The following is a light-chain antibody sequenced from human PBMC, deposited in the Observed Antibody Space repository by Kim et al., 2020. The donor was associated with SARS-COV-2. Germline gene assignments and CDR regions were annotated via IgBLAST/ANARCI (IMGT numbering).Light chain of an antibody. Sequence: SASVGDTVTITCRASQSITTWLAWYQQKPGKAPKLLIYKTSDLESGVPSRFSGSGFGTEFTLTISSLQPDDFATYYCQQYSHYWTFCQGTKVDIK. V-gene: IGKV1-5*03. CDR2: KTS. J-gene: IGKJ1*01. CDR3: QQYSHYWT. CDR1: QSITTW.